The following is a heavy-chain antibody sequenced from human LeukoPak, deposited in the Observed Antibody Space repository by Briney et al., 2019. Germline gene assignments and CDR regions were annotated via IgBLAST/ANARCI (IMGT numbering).Heavy chain of an antibody. CDR1: GFTFGDYA. D-gene: IGHD5-18*01. CDR2: IYYSGST. J-gene: IGHJ4*02. Sequence: GSLRLSCTASGFTFGDYAMSWFRQAPGKGLEWIGHIYYSGSTNYNPSLKSRVTISIDTSKNQFSLRLSSVTAADTAVYYCARGAAGYSYGWGQGTLVTVSS. V-gene: IGHV4-59*01. CDR3: ARGAAGYSYG.